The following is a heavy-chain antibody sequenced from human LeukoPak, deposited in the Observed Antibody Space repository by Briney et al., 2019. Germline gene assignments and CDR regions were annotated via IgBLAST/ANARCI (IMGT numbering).Heavy chain of an antibody. CDR2: ISFDGGNR. CDR3: ARDGIVGSPLFKFDY. D-gene: IGHD1-26*01. J-gene: IGHJ4*02. CDR1: GFTFNNYA. Sequence: GGSLRLSCAASGFTFNNYAIHWVRQAPGKGLEWMAIISFDGGNRYYADSVKGRFTISRDNSKNTLYLQMNSLRAEDTAVYYCARDGIVGSPLFKFDYWGQGTLVTVSS. V-gene: IGHV3-30-3*01.